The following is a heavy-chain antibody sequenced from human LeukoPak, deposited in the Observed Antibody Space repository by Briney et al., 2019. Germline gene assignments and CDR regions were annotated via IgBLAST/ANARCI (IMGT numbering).Heavy chain of an antibody. J-gene: IGHJ4*02. D-gene: IGHD5-24*01. V-gene: IGHV4-59*12. Sequence: NPSETLSLTCTVSGGSIRSYYWSWIRQPPGKGLEWMAHIHDSGSTYYNPSLKSRLTMSVDTSKNQFSLRLSSVTAADTAVYYCAGSRDGYNLRTDYWGQGTLVTVSS. CDR2: IHDSGST. CDR3: AGSRDGYNLRTDY. CDR1: GGSIRSYY.